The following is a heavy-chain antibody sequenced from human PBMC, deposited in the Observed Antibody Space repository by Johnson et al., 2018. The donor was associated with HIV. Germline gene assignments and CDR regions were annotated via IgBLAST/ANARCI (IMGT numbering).Heavy chain of an antibody. CDR1: GFTFSSYW. CDR3: ARTIVVVVAARRPYAFDI. Sequence: VQLVESGGDLVQPGGSLRLSCAASGFTFSSYWMSWVRQAPGKGLEWVANINQDGSEKYYVDSVKGRFTISRDNSKNTLYLQMNSVRAEDTALYYCARTIVVVVAARRPYAFDIWGQGTMVTVSS. J-gene: IGHJ3*02. D-gene: IGHD2-15*01. CDR2: INQDGSEK. V-gene: IGHV3-7*05.